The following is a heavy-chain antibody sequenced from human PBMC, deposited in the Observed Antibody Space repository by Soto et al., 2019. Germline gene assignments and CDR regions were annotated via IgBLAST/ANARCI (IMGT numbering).Heavy chain of an antibody. CDR3: ARGRWLQFDY. V-gene: IGHV4-31*03. Sequence: PSETLSLTCTVSGGSISSGGYYWSWIRQHPGKGLEWIGYIYYSGSTYYNPSLKSRVTISVDTSKNQFSLKLSSVTAADTAVYYCARGRWLQFDYWGQGTLVTVSS. J-gene: IGHJ4*02. CDR1: GGSISSGGYY. D-gene: IGHD5-12*01. CDR2: IYYSGST.